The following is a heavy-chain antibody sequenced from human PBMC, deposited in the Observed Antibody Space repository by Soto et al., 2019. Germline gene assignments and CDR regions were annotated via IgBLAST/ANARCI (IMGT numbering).Heavy chain of an antibody. CDR1: GGTFSSYA. Sequence: SVKVSCKASGGTFSSYAISWVRQAPGQGLEWMGGIIPIFGTANYAQKFQGRVAITADESTSTAYMELSSLRSEDTAVYYCARFRRYYDFWSGRLYFDCWGQGTLVTVSS. D-gene: IGHD3-3*01. V-gene: IGHV1-69*13. J-gene: IGHJ4*02. CDR2: IIPIFGTA. CDR3: ARFRRYYDFWSGRLYFDC.